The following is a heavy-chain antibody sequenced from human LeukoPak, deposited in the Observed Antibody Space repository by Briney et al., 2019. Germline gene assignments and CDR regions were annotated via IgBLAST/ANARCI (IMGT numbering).Heavy chain of an antibody. CDR2: INPSGGST. Sequence: ASVKASCKASGYTFTSYYMHWVRQAPGQGLEWMGIINPSGGSTSYAQKFQGRVTMTRDTSTSTVYMELSSLRSEDTAVYYCARAVDILTGYEWYFDYWGQGTLVTVSS. V-gene: IGHV1-46*01. D-gene: IGHD3-9*01. CDR1: GYTFTSYY. J-gene: IGHJ4*02. CDR3: ARAVDILTGYEWYFDY.